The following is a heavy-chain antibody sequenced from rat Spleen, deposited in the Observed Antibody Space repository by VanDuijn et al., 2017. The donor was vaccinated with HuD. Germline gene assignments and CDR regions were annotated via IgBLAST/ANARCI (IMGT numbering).Heavy chain of an antibody. CDR2: IRTGGGNT. CDR3: ARTTYDYFDY. CDR1: GFTFRYHY. Sequence: EVQLVESGGGLVQPGRSLKLSCAASGFTFRYHYKAWVRQTPTKGREWVASIRTGGGNTYYRDSVKGRFTISRDNAKNTQYLQMDCLRSEDTAAYYCARTTYDYFDYWGQGVMVTVSS. J-gene: IGHJ2*01. D-gene: IGHD2-1*01. V-gene: IGHV5S14*01.